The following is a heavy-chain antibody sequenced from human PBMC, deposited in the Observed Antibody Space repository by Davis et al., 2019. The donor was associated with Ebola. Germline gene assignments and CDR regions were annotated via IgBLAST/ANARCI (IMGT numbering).Heavy chain of an antibody. CDR3: AKPLLWFGEPSGLDY. CDR1: GFTFSSYG. CDR2: ISGSGGST. Sequence: GESLKISCAASGFTFSSYGMSWVRQAPGKGLEWVSAISGSGGSTYYADSVKGRFTISRDNSKNTRYLQMNSLRAEDTAVYYCAKPLLWFGEPSGLDYWGQGTLVTVSS. J-gene: IGHJ4*02. V-gene: IGHV3-23*01. D-gene: IGHD3-10*01.